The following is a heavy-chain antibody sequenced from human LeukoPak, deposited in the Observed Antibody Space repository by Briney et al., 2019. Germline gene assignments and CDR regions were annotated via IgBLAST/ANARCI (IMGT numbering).Heavy chain of an antibody. CDR2: ISAYNGNT. Sequence: SVNVSRTACVYTFPSYGISGVRQAPAQGLAWMGWISAYNGNTHYTQKVQGRVTMTTDTSTSTACMELRGLRSEDTAVYYCARVGYDSSGRHRYAFGIWGQGTMVTVSS. J-gene: IGHJ3*02. CDR1: VYTFPSYG. CDR3: ARVGYDSSGRHRYAFGI. V-gene: IGHV1-18*01. D-gene: IGHD3-22*01.